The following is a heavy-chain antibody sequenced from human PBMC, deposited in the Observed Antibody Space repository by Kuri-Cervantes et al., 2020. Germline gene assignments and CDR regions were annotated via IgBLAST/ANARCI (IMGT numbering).Heavy chain of an antibody. Sequence: GGSLRLSCAASGFTFSNAWMSWVRQAPGKGLEWVSGISWNSGSIGYADSVKGRFTISRDNSKNTLYLQMNSLRAEDTAVYYCAKDYYPALYYYDSSGYYGALDYWGQGTLVTVSS. CDR1: GFTFSNAW. D-gene: IGHD3-22*01. CDR3: AKDYYPALYYYDSSGYYGALDY. V-gene: IGHV3-23*01. J-gene: IGHJ4*02. CDR2: ISWNSGSI.